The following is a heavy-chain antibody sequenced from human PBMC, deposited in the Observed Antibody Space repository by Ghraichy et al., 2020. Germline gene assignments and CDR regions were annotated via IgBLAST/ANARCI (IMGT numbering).Heavy chain of an antibody. D-gene: IGHD1-14*01. CDR3: ARSNADWYFDL. J-gene: IGHJ2*01. CDR1: GFTFSSFW. CDR2: INSDGSST. Sequence: GGSLRLSCAASGFTFSSFWMHWVRQAPGKGLVWVSRINSDGSSTSYADSVKGRFTISRDNAKKMVYLQMNSLRVEDTAVYYCARSNADWYFDLWGRGTLVSVSS. V-gene: IGHV3-74*01.